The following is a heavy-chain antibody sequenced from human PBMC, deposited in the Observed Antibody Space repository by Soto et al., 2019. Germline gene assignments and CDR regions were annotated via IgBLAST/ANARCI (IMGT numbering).Heavy chain of an antibody. CDR2: IGSAGDS. CDR3: VRGSNQKGFDS. J-gene: IGHJ4*02. CDR1: GFTLSNYD. V-gene: IGHV3-13*01. Sequence: GGSLRLSCAASGFTLSNYDMHWVRQGAGGGLEWVSAIGSAGDSRYAGSVKGRFTISRENAKKSLYLQMNSLRVGDTAVYYCVRGSNQKGFDSWGPGTPVTVSS.